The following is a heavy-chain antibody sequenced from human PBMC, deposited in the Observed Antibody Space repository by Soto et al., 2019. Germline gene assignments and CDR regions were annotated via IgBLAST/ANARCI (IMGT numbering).Heavy chain of an antibody. D-gene: IGHD3-3*01. V-gene: IGHV3-7*01. J-gene: IGHJ3*02. CDR1: GFTFSSYW. CDR3: ARPWNTDYTTDAFDI. CDR2: INQDGSQK. Sequence: GGSLRLSCAASGFTFSSYWMSWVRQAPGKGLEWVANINQDGSQKYYVDSVKGRFTTSRDSAKNSLYLHLNSLRAEDTAVYYCARPWNTDYTTDAFDIWGQGTVVTV.